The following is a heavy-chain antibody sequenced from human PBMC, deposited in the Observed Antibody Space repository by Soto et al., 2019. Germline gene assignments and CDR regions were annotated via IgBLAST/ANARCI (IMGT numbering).Heavy chain of an antibody. V-gene: IGHV3-23*01. D-gene: IGHD6-13*01. J-gene: IGHJ5*02. CDR1: GFTFSSYA. CDR2: ISGSGGST. CDR3: AKDGTEIAAAGTTSPNFDP. Sequence: GSLRLSCAASGFTFSSYAMSWVRQAPGKGLEWVSAISGSGGSTYYADSVKGRLTISRDNSKNTLYLQMNSLRAEDTAVYYCAKDGTEIAAAGTTSPNFDPWGQGTLVTVSS.